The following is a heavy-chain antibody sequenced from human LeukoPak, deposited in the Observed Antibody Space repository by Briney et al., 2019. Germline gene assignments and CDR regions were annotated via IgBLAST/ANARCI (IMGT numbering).Heavy chain of an antibody. CDR1: GYTFTGYY. CDR3: ARGRILRFNWFDP. V-gene: IGHV1-2*02. D-gene: IGHD2-21*01. J-gene: IGHJ5*02. Sequence: GASVKVSCKASGYTFTGYYMHWVRQAPGQGLEWMGWINPNSGGTNYAQKFQGRVTMTRDTSISTAYMELSRLRSDDTAVYYCARGRILRFNWFDPWGQGTLSTVSS. CDR2: INPNSGGT.